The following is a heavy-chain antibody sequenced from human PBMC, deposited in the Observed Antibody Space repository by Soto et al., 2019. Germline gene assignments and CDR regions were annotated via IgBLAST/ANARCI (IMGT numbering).Heavy chain of an antibody. CDR3: SRGINSAFDS. CDR1: GYTFTSYY. V-gene: IGHV1-46*01. D-gene: IGHD2-15*01. CDR2: INPSGGST. J-gene: IGHJ4*02. Sequence: ASVKVSCKASGYTFTSYYMHWVRQAPGQGLEWMGIINPSGGSTSYAQKFQGRVTMTRDPSKNQFSLQLSSVTPEDTATYYCSRGINSAFDSWGQGTLVTVSS.